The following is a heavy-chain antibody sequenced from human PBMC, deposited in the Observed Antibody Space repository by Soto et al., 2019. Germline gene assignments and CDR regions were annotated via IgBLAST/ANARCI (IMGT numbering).Heavy chain of an antibody. CDR1: GGSISSYY. J-gene: IGHJ4*02. V-gene: IGHV4-59*12. D-gene: IGHD3-16*01. Sequence: QVQLQESGPGLVKPSETLSLTCTVAGGSISSYYWSWIRQPPGKGLEWIGYIYYSGSTNYNPPLKSRVTRAVDTSKNQCSLKLSSVTAADTAEYYCARERGGGCDYWGQGTLVTVSS. CDR3: ARERGGGCDY. CDR2: IYYSGST.